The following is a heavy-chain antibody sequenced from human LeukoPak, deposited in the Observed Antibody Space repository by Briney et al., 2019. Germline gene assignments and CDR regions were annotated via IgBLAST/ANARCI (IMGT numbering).Heavy chain of an antibody. CDR2: ISSSGSTI. J-gene: IGHJ4*02. Sequence: PGGSLRLSCAASGFTVSSNYMSWVRQAPGKGLEWVSYISSSGSTIYYADSVKGRFTISRDNAKNPLYLQMNSLRAEDTAVYYCARGGIQLWRTFDYWGQGTLVTVSS. CDR1: GFTVSSNY. CDR3: ARGGIQLWRTFDY. D-gene: IGHD5-18*01. V-gene: IGHV3-11*04.